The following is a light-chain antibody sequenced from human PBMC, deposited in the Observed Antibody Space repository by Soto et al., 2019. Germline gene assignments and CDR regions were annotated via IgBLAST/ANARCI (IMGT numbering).Light chain of an antibody. CDR2: QSS. Sequence: DIVMTQTPLSSPVTLGQPASISCRSSQSLVHSDGNTYLSWLHQRPGQPPRLLIYQSSKRFSGVPDRFSGSGAGTDFTLKISRVESEDVGIYYCMQATQLRTFGQGTKVEIK. V-gene: IGKV2-24*01. CDR3: MQATQLRT. CDR1: QSLVHSDGNTY. J-gene: IGKJ1*01.